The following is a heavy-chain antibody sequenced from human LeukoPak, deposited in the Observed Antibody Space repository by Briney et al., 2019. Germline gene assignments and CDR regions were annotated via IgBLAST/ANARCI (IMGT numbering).Heavy chain of an antibody. D-gene: IGHD3-22*01. CDR1: GFTFSSYG. V-gene: IGHV3-66*01. CDR3: ARDDTMIAGNDY. Sequence: GGSLRLSCAASGFTFSSYGMPWFRQAPGKGLEWVSVIYSGGSTYYADSVKGRFTISRDNSKNTLYLQMNSLRAEDTAVYYCARDDTMIAGNDYWGQGTLVTVSS. CDR2: IYSGGST. J-gene: IGHJ4*02.